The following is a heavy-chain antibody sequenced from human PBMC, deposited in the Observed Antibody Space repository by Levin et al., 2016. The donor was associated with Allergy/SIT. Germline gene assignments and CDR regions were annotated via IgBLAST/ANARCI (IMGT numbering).Heavy chain of an antibody. CDR2: IHHSGST. CDR3: ARHSASDPELAHDY. V-gene: IGHV4-34*01. D-gene: IGHD1-26*01. J-gene: IGHJ4*02. Sequence: SETLSLTCAVYGGSFSGYYCNWIRQPPGKGLEWIGEIHHSGSTNYNPSLKSRVTISVDTSKNQSSLRLSSVTAADTAVYYCARHSASDPELAHDYWGQGTLVTVSS. CDR1: GGSFSGYY.